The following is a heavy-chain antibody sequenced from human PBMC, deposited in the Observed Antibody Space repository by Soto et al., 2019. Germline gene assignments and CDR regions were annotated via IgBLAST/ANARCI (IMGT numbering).Heavy chain of an antibody. CDR2: TYTGGNS. V-gene: IGHV3-53*02. CDR1: GVSVSDKY. D-gene: IGHD3-10*01. Sequence: EVQLVQTGGGLIKPGGSLSLSCAASGVSVSDKYMSWVRQAPGKGLEWVSLTYTGGNSYFADFVKGRFIVSRDISKNTLFLHMNSLAAEDTAVYYCAREGYAYGLDFWGQGSLVTVSS. J-gene: IGHJ4*02. CDR3: AREGYAYGLDF.